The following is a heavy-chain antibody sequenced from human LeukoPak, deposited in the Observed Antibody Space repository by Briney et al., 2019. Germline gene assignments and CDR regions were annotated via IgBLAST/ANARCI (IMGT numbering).Heavy chain of an antibody. J-gene: IGHJ6*02. Sequence: PGGSLRLSCAASGFTFSSYWMHWVRQAPGKGLAWVSRINSDGSSTSYADSVKGRFTISRDNAKNTLYLQMNSLRAEDTAVYYCARDYRSSWYAQSNRGHYYGMDVWGQGTTVTVSS. CDR1: GFTFSSYW. CDR2: INSDGSST. CDR3: ARDYRSSWYAQSNRGHYYGMDV. D-gene: IGHD6-13*01. V-gene: IGHV3-74*01.